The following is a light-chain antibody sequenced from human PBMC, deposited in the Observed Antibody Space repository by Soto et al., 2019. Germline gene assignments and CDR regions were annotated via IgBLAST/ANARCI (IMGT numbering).Light chain of an antibody. Sequence: QSVLTQPPSASGTPGQRVTISCSGSSSNIGSNIVNWYQQFPGTAPKLLIYSNNQRPSGVPDRFSDSKSGTSASLAISGLQSEDEADYYCAAWDDSLNGVIFGGWTKLTVL. J-gene: IGLJ2*01. CDR3: AAWDDSLNGVI. CDR1: SSNIGSNI. V-gene: IGLV1-44*01. CDR2: SNN.